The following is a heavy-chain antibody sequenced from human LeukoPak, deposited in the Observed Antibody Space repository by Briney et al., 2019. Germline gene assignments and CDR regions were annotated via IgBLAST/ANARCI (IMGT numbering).Heavy chain of an antibody. CDR3: AHARSGYSGYGLWHFDY. J-gene: IGHJ4*02. CDR2: IIPIFGTA. Sequence: ASVKVSCKASGGTFSSYAISWVRQDPGQGLEWMGGIIPIFGTANYAQKFQGRVTITADESTSTAYMELSSLRSEDTAVYYCAHARSGYSGYGLWHFDYWGQGTLVTVSS. V-gene: IGHV1-69*01. CDR1: GGTFSSYA. D-gene: IGHD5-12*01.